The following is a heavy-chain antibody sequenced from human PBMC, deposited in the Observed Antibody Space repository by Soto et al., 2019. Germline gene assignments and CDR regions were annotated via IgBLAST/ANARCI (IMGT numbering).Heavy chain of an antibody. CDR2: IKSKTDGGTT. D-gene: IGHD3-16*02. V-gene: IGHV3-15*01. CDR1: GFTFSNAW. Sequence: GGSLRLSCAASGFTFSNAWMSWVLQAPGKGLEWVGRIKSKTDGGTTDYAAPVKGRFTISRDDSKNTLYLQMNSLKTEDTAVYYGTSSYTRDAFDICGQGTLVTVSS. J-gene: IGHJ3*02. CDR3: TSSYTRDAFDI.